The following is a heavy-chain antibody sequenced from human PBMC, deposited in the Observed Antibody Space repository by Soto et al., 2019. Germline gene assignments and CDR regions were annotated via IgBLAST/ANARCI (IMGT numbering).Heavy chain of an antibody. J-gene: IGHJ6*03. D-gene: IGHD3-10*01. CDR1: GFTFSSYW. V-gene: IGHV3-7*01. CDR3: ARAKFFGIDYYYYYMDV. Sequence: GGSLRLSCAASGFTFSSYWMSWVRQAPGKGLEWVANIKQDGSEKYYVDSVKGRFTISRDNAKNSLYLQMNSLRAEDTAVYYCARAKFFGIDYYYYYMDVWGKGTTVTVSS. CDR2: IKQDGSEK.